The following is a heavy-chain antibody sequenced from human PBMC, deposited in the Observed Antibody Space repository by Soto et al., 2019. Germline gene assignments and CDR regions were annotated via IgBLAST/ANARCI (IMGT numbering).Heavy chain of an antibody. J-gene: IGHJ4*01. V-gene: IGHV3-53*01. D-gene: IGHD2-8*01. CDR1: GFNVSSYH. CDR2: IYSGDTT. CDR3: VRDRVYNGSYFFDH. Sequence: GGSLRLSCAASGFNVSSYHMNWVRQAPGKGLEWVSVIYSGDTTYYSESVRGRFTISRDNSRNTLFRQMTNLRLEDTAVYYCVRDRVYNGSYFFDHWGHGALVTVSS.